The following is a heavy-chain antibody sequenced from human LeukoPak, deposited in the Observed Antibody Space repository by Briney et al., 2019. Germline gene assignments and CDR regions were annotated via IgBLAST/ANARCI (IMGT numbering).Heavy chain of an antibody. CDR1: GGSISSSSYY. CDR3: ARSRDCYGSGSYSDAFDI. J-gene: IGHJ3*02. Sequence: SETLSLTCTVSGGSISSSSYYWGWIRQPQGKGLEWIGSIYYSGSTYYNPSLKSRVTISVDTSKNQFSLKLSSVTAADTAVYYCARSRDCYGSGSYSDAFDIWGQGTMVTVSS. D-gene: IGHD3-10*01. V-gene: IGHV4-39*01. CDR2: IYYSGST.